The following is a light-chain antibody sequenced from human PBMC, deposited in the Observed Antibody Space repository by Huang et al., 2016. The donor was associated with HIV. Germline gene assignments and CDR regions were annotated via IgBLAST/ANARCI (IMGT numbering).Light chain of an antibody. CDR3: QQCNNWPRT. J-gene: IGKJ1*01. Sequence: IAMTQHPATLSVPPRARATLTCRASQSVSSDLAWYQQKLGQAPRLLIYAATTRATGIPARFSGSGSGTECTRTISSLQSEDFAVYYCQQCNNWPRTFGQGTKVEIK. V-gene: IGKV3-15*01. CDR2: AAT. CDR1: QSVSSD.